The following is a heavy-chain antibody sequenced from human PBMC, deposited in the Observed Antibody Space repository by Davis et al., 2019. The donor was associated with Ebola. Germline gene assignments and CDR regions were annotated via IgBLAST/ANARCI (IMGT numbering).Heavy chain of an antibody. D-gene: IGHD2-2*01. V-gene: IGHV3-33*01. J-gene: IGHJ6*02. CDR2: MWFDGIIK. CDR3: ARAGVVPPATGMDV. CDR1: GFSFNNYC. Sequence: GESLKISCAASGFSFNNYCTHWVRQAPGKGLEWVSVMWFDGIIKHYGDSVKGRFTLSRDNSKNTVYLEMNSLRDEDTAVYYCARAGVVPPATGMDVWGQGTTVIVSS.